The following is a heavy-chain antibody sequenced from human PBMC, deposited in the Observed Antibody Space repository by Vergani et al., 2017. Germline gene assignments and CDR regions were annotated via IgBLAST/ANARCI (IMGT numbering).Heavy chain of an antibody. J-gene: IGHJ6*02. CDR1: GFTFSSYA. V-gene: IGHV3-23*01. Sequence: EVQLLESGGGLVQPGGSLRLSCAASGFTFSSYAMSWVRQVPGKGLEWVSGISGSGGNTYYANSVKGRFTISRDNSKNMLYLQMNSLRADDTAVYYCAKGVYCSSTSCYEGRGYYYGMGVWGQGTTVTFSS. CDR3: AKGVYCSSTSCYEGRGYYYGMGV. D-gene: IGHD2-2*01. CDR2: ISGSGGNT.